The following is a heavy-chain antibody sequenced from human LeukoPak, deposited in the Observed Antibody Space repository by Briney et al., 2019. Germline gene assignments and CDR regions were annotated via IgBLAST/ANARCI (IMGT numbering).Heavy chain of an antibody. CDR3: ARFRYSSSDLDY. J-gene: IGHJ4*02. V-gene: IGHV3-48*03. CDR1: EFTFSSYD. CDR2: ISSSGSTI. Sequence: GGSLRLSCAASEFTFSSYDLNWVRQAPGKGLEWVSYISSSGSTIYYADSVKGRFTISRDNAKNSLYLQMNSLRAEDTAVYYCARFRYSSSDLDYWGQGTPVTVSS. D-gene: IGHD6-6*01.